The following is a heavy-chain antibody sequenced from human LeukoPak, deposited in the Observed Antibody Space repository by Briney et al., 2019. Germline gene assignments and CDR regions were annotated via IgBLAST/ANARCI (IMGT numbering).Heavy chain of an antibody. CDR2: ISAYNGNT. CDR1: GGTFTSYG. CDR3: AREPGDRSGSYSAFDY. D-gene: IGHD1-26*01. V-gene: IGHV1-18*01. Sequence: ASVKVSCKASGGTFTSYGISWVRQAPGQGLEWMGWISAYNGNTNYAQKLQGRVTMTGDMSTSTVYMELSSLRSEDTAVYYCAREPGDRSGSYSAFDYWGQGTLVTVSS. J-gene: IGHJ4*02.